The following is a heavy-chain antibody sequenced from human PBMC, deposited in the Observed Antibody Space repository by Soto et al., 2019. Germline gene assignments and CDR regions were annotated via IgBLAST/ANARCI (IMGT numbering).Heavy chain of an antibody. D-gene: IGHD1-26*01. CDR1: GFSVSSSH. CDR3: ARDLVGGYYAFDI. Sequence: PGGSLRLSCAASGFSVSSSHMIWVRQAPGKGLEWVSVIYSGGTTYYAVSVKGRFTISRDKSKNTVYLQMDSLRTEDTAVYYCARDLVGGYYAFDIWGQGTMVTVSS. V-gene: IGHV3-53*01. J-gene: IGHJ3*02. CDR2: IYSGGTT.